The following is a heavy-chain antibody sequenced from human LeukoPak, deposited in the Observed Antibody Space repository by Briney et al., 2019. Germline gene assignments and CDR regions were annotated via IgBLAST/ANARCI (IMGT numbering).Heavy chain of an antibody. D-gene: IGHD1-7*01. V-gene: IGHV3-74*01. J-gene: IGHJ3*02. CDR2: ISSDGSST. CDR3: ARANYAGGAFDI. CDR1: GFTFSGYW. Sequence: GGSLRLSCAASGFTFSGYWMHWVRQAPGEGLVWVSRISSDGSSTTYADSVKGRFTISRDNAKNTLYLQMNSLRAEDTAVFFCARANYAGGAFDIWGQGTMVTVSS.